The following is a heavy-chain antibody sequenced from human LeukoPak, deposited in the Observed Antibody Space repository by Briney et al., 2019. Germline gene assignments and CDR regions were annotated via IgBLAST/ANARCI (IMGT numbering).Heavy chain of an antibody. Sequence: GGSLTLYCAASGFTFSSYAMSWVRQAPGKGLEWVSAIRGSGTSTYHADSVKGRFTISRDNSKNTLYLQMNSLRAEDTAVYYCAKVKGYSAYDPIDYWGQGTLVTVSS. D-gene: IGHD5-12*01. V-gene: IGHV3-23*01. CDR2: IRGSGTST. CDR1: GFTFSSYA. CDR3: AKVKGYSAYDPIDY. J-gene: IGHJ4*02.